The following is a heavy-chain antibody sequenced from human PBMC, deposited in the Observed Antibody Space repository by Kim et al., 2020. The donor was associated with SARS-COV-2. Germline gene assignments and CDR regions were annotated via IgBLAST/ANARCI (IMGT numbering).Heavy chain of an antibody. CDR2: INPRDGGT. D-gene: IGHD6-13*01. J-gene: IGHJ4*02. CDR3: ARSMSSSSNYFDS. V-gene: IGHV1-46*01. CDR1: GYTFTSNY. Sequence: ASVKVSCKASGYTFTSNYIHWVRQAPGQGLEWMGIINPRDGGTSYAEKFQDRLTVTRDTSTSTVYMELNSLRSEDTAVFYCARSMSSSSNYFDSWGQGTLITVSS.